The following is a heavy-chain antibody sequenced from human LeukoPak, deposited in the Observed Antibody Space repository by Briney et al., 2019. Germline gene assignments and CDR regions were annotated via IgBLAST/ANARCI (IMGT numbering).Heavy chain of an antibody. CDR3: AKEGRWLQSSLLPSAFDI. J-gene: IGHJ3*02. Sequence: GRSLRLSCAASGFTFSDYGMHWVRQAPGKGLEWVAVIWNGGSHQYYADSVKGRFTISSDNSKKTLYLQMNSLRAEDTAVYYCAKEGRWLQSSLLPSAFDIWGQGTMVTVSS. D-gene: IGHD5-24*01. CDR2: IWNGGSHQ. V-gene: IGHV3-30*18. CDR1: GFTFSDYG.